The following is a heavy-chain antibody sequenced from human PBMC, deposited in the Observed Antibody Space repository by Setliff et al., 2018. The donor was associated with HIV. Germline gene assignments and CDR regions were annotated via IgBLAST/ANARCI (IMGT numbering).Heavy chain of an antibody. Sequence: SETLSLTCTVSGGSISEYYWSWIRQPPGKGLEWIGYIDCSGSTNYNASLKSRLTMSIDTSKSHFSLRLSSVTAADTAVYYCARGEFYCGTDCYWSSFDYWGQGILVTVSS. V-gene: IGHV4-59*08. CDR2: IDCSGST. CDR3: ARGEFYCGTDCYWSSFDY. D-gene: IGHD2-21*02. CDR1: GGSISEYY. J-gene: IGHJ4*02.